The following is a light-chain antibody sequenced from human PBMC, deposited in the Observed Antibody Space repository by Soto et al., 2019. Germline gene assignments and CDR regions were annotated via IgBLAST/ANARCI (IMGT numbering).Light chain of an antibody. CDR2: GNS. CDR3: QSYDSSLSGHVV. Sequence: QSVLTQPHSGSGAQGQRVTISCTGSSSNIGAGYDVHWYQQLPGTAPKLLIYGNSNRPSGVPDRFSGSKSGTSASLAITGLQAEDEADYYCQSYDSSLSGHVVFGGGTKLTVL. CDR1: SSNIGAGYD. V-gene: IGLV1-40*01. J-gene: IGLJ2*01.